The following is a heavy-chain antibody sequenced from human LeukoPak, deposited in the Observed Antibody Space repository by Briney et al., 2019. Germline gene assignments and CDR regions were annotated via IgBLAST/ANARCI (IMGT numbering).Heavy chain of an antibody. D-gene: IGHD2-21*02. V-gene: IGHV3-74*01. Sequence: PGGSLRLSCAASGFTLRTSWIHWVRQAAGKGLEWISRISRGDSRPIYADSLKGRLTISRDDAKNTLYLQMNSLRAEDTAVYYCAKMGTAITYYFDYWGQGTLVTVSS. CDR1: GFTLRTSW. CDR3: AKMGTAITYYFDY. J-gene: IGHJ4*02. CDR2: ISRGDSRP.